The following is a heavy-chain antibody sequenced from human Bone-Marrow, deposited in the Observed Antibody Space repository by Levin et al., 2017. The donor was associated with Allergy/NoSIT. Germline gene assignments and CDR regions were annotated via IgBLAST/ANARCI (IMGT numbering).Heavy chain of an antibody. V-gene: IGHV4-61*02. D-gene: IGHD5-12*01. CDR1: GGSISSGSYY. Sequence: SQTLSLTCAVSGGSISSGSYYWSWIRQPAGKGLEWIGRTYTSGSTNYNPSLKSRVTISVDTSKNQFSLKLSSVTVADTAVYFCARGRDSGYDSLFFFDYWGQGALVTVSS. CDR2: TYTSGST. CDR3: ARGRDSGYDSLFFFDY. J-gene: IGHJ4*02.